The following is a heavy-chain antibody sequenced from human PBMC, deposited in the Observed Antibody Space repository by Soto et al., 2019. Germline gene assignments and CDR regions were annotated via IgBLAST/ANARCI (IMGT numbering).Heavy chain of an antibody. CDR1: GGSISSGGYY. Sequence: SETLSLTCTVSGGSISSGGYYWSWIRQHPGKGLEWIGYIYYSGSTYYNPSLKSRVTISVDTSKNQFSLKLSSVTAADTAVYYGARPRHYDSRGYSFFDYWGKETLVTFPS. CDR3: ARPRHYDSRGYSFFDY. V-gene: IGHV4-31*03. CDR2: IYYSGST. D-gene: IGHD3-22*01. J-gene: IGHJ4*02.